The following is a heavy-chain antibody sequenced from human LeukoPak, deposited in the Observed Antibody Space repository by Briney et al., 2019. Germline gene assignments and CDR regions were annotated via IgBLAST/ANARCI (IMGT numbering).Heavy chain of an antibody. D-gene: IGHD3-3*02. CDR1: GGSVSSGGYY. J-gene: IGHJ4*02. CDR2: TSYSGST. V-gene: IGHV4-31*03. Sequence: SETLSLTCTVSGGSVSSGGYYWSWIRQHPGKGLEWIGYTSYSGSTYYNPSLKSRVTISVDTAENQFSLKLTSVTAADTAVYYCARSASPTFYDYWGQGTLVTVSS. CDR3: ARSASPTFYDY.